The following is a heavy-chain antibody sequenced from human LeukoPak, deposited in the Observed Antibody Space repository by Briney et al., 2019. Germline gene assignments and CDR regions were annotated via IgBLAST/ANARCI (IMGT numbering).Heavy chain of an antibody. CDR1: GFSLSSYN. J-gene: IGHJ2*01. V-gene: IGHV3-9*01. CDR2: ISWNSGTR. D-gene: IGHD7-27*01. CDR3: AKATGDWYFDL. Sequence: SLRLSCAASGFSLSSYNMNWVRQAPGKGLEWLSGISWNSGTRGYADSVKGRFTISRDNAKNSLYLQMNSLRPDDTAFYYCAKATGDWYFDLWGRGTLVTVSS.